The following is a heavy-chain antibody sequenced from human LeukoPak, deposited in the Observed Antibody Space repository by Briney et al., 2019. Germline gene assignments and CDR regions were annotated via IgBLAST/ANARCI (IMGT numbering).Heavy chain of an antibody. Sequence: ASVKVSCKVSGYTLTELSMHWVRQAPGKGLEGMGGFYPEDGETIYAEKVQGRVTMTEDTSTDTAYMELSSLRSEDTAVYYCATVGVRIVATTYNWFDPWGQGTLVTVSS. CDR1: GYTLTELS. D-gene: IGHD5-12*01. CDR3: ATVGVRIVATTYNWFDP. V-gene: IGHV1-24*01. J-gene: IGHJ5*02. CDR2: FYPEDGET.